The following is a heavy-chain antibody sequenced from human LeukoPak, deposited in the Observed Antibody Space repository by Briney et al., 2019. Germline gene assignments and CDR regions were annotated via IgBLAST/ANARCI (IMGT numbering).Heavy chain of an antibody. CDR1: GGSISSGGYS. J-gene: IGHJ4*02. CDR3: ATSQNSRGDDKSY. D-gene: IGHD3-10*01. Sequence: SETLSLTCAVSGGSISSGGYSWSWIRQPPGKGLEWIGYINHSGSTNYSPSLKSRVTISVDTSKNQFSLKLSSVTAADTAVYYCATSQNSRGDDKSYWGQGTLVTVSS. V-gene: IGHV4-30-2*01. CDR2: INHSGST.